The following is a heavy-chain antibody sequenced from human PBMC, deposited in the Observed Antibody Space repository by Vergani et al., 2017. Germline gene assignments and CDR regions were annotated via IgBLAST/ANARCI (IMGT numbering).Heavy chain of an antibody. V-gene: IGHV3-9*01. D-gene: IGHD1-7*01. CDR1: GFRFDEYA. CDR3: ARGNSLGSY. CDR2: VSWNSETI. Sequence: VQILQSGGGVVQPGRSLRLSCEASGFRFDEYAMHWVRRVPGKGLEWVSGVSWNSETIRYADSVKGRFTISRDNAKKSLYLQMNSLRGEDTAVYYCARGNSLGSYWGQGTLVTVSS. J-gene: IGHJ4*02.